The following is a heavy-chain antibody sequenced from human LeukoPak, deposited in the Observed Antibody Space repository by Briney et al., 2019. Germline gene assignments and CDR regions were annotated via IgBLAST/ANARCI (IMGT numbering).Heavy chain of an antibody. CDR1: SGSVSSYY. V-gene: IGHV4-59*02. CDR2: IYYSGTT. CDR3: ARVSGIAAFDP. J-gene: IGHJ5*02. D-gene: IGHD6-13*01. Sequence: PSETLSLTCTVPSGSVSSYYWTWLRQPPGKGLEWIGYIYYSGTTNYNPSLKSRVTISVDTSKNQFSLKLSSVTAADTAVYYCARVSGIAAFDPWGQGTLVTVSS.